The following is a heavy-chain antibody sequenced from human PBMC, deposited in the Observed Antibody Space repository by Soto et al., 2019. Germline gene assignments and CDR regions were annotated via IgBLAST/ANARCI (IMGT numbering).Heavy chain of an antibody. D-gene: IGHD6-13*01. CDR3: ARDAQQQLASDY. J-gene: IGHJ4*02. Sequence: QVQLQESGPGLVKPSGTLSLTCAVSGGSISSTNWWSWVRQPPGKGLEWIGEIYHSGSTNYNPSLKGHVTISVDKCQNQFALSLSSVTAADAGVYYCARDAQQQLASDYWGQGTLVTVSS. CDR1: GGSISSTNW. CDR2: IYHSGST. V-gene: IGHV4-4*02.